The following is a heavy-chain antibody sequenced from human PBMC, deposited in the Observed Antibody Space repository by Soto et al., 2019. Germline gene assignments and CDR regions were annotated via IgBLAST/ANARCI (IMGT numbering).Heavy chain of an antibody. CDR1: GGTFSSYA. J-gene: IGHJ5*02. Sequence: SVKVSCKASGGTFSSYAISWVRQAPGQGLEWMGGIIPIFGTANYAQKFQGRVTITADESTSTVYMELSSLRSEDTAVYYCARGPPSGYCSSTSCQQFDPWGQGTLVTVSS. V-gene: IGHV1-69*13. CDR3: ARGPPSGYCSSTSCQQFDP. D-gene: IGHD2-2*01. CDR2: IIPIFGTA.